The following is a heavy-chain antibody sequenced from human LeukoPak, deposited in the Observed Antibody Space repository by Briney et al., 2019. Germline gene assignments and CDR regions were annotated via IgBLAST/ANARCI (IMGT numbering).Heavy chain of an antibody. CDR1: GFTFSTYA. Sequence: PGRSLRLSCAAPGFTFSTYAVHWVRQAPGKGLEWVALISYDGTNEYYADSVKGRFTISRDNSKNTLYLQMNSLRAEDTALYYCARGSGTTVTTDFDYWGQGTLVTVSS. D-gene: IGHD4-17*01. J-gene: IGHJ4*02. V-gene: IGHV3-30-3*01. CDR3: ARGSGTTVTTDFDY. CDR2: ISYDGTNE.